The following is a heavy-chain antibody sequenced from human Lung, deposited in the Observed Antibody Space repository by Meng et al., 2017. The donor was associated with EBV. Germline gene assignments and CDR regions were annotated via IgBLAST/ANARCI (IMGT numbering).Heavy chain of an antibody. CDR3: ARDRDSSSSYGSFDY. CDR1: GGTFSSYA. CDR2: IIPIFGTA. Sequence: QVQLVQSGAEVNKPVSSVKVSCKASGGTFSSYAISWVRQAPGQGLEWMGGIIPIFGTANYAQKFQGRVTITADKSTSTAYMELSSLRSEDTAVYYCARDRDSSSSYGSFDYWGQGPLVTVSS. D-gene: IGHD6-6*01. J-gene: IGHJ4*02. V-gene: IGHV1-69*06.